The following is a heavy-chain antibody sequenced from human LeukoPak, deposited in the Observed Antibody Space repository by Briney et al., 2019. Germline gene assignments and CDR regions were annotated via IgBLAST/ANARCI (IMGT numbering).Heavy chain of an antibody. CDR2: IKKDGTEK. CDR3: ARLWGDATIFDF. J-gene: IGHJ4*02. Sequence: GGSLRLSCAASGFTFSDFWMSWVRQAPGKGLEWVANIKKDGTEKYYVDSVEGRFTVSRDNSKDILYLQTDSLRADDTAVYYCARLWGDATIFDFWGQGDMVTVSS. V-gene: IGHV3-7*01. CDR1: GFTFSDFW. D-gene: IGHD5-12*01.